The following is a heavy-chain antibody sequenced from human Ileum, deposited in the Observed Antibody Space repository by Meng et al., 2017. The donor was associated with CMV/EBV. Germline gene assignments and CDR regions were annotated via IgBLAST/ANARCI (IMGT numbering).Heavy chain of an antibody. CDR3: AKDQLPYYYDSSSFLDY. V-gene: IGHV3-30*02. Sequence: GESLKISCAASGFTFSSYGMHWVRQAPGKGLEWVAFIRYDGSNKYYADSVKGRFTISRDNSKNTLYLQMNSLRAEDTAVYHCAKDQLPYYYDSSSFLDYWGQGTLVTVSS. D-gene: IGHD3-22*01. J-gene: IGHJ4*02. CDR2: IRYDGSNK. CDR1: GFTFSSYG.